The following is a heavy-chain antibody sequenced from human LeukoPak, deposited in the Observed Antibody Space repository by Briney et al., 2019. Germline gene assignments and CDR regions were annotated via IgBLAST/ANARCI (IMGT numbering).Heavy chain of an antibody. V-gene: IGHV4-59*01. CDR2: IYYSGTT. J-gene: IGHJ6*02. D-gene: IGHD4-17*01. Sequence: SETLSLTCTVPGGSISYYYWSWIRQSPGKGLEWIGYIYYSGTTNYTPSLRSRVTISVDTSKNQFSLQLRSVTAADTAVYYCAREDPQTTVPEGMDVWGQGTTVTVSS. CDR3: AREDPQTTVPEGMDV. CDR1: GGSISYYY.